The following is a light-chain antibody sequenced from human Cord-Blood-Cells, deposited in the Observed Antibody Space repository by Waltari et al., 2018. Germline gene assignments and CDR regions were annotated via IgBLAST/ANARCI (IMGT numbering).Light chain of an antibody. J-gene: IGKJ4*01. CDR3: QQYYSYPLT. V-gene: IGKV1-8*01. CDR1: QGISSY. CDR2: AAS. Sequence: AIRMTKSPSSLSASTGDRVTITCRAGQGISSYLAWYQQKPGKAPKLLIYAASTLQSGVPARFSGSGSGTDFTLTISCLQSEDFATYYCQQYYSYPLTFGGGTKVEIK.